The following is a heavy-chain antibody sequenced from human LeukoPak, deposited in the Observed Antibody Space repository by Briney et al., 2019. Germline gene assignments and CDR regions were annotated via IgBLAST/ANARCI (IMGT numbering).Heavy chain of an antibody. CDR2: ISHSGST. CDR1: GGSISGYY. D-gene: IGHD3-3*01. CDR3: AREARPDFRSLWGYFFDY. J-gene: IGHJ4*02. Sequence: NPSETLSLTCTVSGGSISGYYWSWIRQPPGKGLEWIGYISHSGSTKYNPSLKSRVTISLDTSKNQFSLQLTSVTAADTAVYSCAREARPDFRSLWGYFFDYWGQGTLVTVSS. V-gene: IGHV4-59*01.